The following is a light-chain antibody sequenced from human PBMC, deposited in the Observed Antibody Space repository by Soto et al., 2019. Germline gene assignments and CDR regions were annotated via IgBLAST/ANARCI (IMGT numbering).Light chain of an antibody. CDR2: EVN. V-gene: IGLV2-8*01. CDR3: SSYAGSNIVI. Sequence: QSALTQPPSASGSPGQSVTISCTGTSSDVGGYNYVSWYQQHPGKAPKLMIYEVNKGPSGVPDRFSGSKSGNTASLTVCGLQAEDEADYYCSSYAGSNIVIFGGGTKVTVL. J-gene: IGLJ2*01. CDR1: SSDVGGYNY.